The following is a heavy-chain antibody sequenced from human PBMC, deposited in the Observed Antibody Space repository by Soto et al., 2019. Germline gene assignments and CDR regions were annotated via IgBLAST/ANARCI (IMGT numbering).Heavy chain of an antibody. Sequence: SETLSLTCAVYGGSCGGYYWSWIRQPPGKGLEWIGEIDHSGSTKYNPSLKSRVIISVDTSKKQFSLKVSSVTVADTAVYDCARGQKKSSSSRILPTETTWFDPWGQGTLVT. D-gene: IGHD6-6*01. CDR1: GGSCGGYY. V-gene: IGHV4-34*01. CDR2: IDHSGST. CDR3: ARGQKKSSSSRILPTETTWFDP. J-gene: IGHJ5*02.